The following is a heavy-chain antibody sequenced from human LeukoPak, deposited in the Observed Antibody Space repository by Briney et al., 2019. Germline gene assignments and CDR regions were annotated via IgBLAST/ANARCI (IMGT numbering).Heavy chain of an antibody. CDR3: ARGGGYASSWYYFDY. D-gene: IGHD6-13*01. J-gene: IGHJ4*02. CDR1: GGSIRRYY. V-gene: IGHV4-4*07. Sequence: ETLALTCTVSGGSIRRYYWSWIRQPAGKGLEWIGRIYTSGSTNYNPSLKSRVTMSVDTSKKQFSLKLSSVTAADTAVYYCARGGGYASSWYYFDYWGQGTLVTVSS. CDR2: IYTSGST.